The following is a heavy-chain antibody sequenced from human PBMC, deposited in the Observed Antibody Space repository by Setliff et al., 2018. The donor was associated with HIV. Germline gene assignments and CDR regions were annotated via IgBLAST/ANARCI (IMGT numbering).Heavy chain of an antibody. CDR3: ARKDGVGYCDSNSCYGIGPIDF. J-gene: IGHJ4*02. CDR2: INPSGGST. D-gene: IGHD2-2*01. CDR1: GYTFTSYY. V-gene: IGHV1-46*03. Sequence: GASVKVSCKASGYTFTSYYMHWVRQAPGQGLEWMGIINPSGGSTSYAQKFQGRVTMTRDTSTSTVYMELSSLRSEDTAVYYCARKDGVGYCDSNSCYGIGPIDFWGQGSLVTVS.